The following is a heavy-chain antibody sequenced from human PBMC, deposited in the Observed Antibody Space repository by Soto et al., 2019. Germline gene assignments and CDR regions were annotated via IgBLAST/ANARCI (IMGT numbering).Heavy chain of an antibody. J-gene: IGHJ5*02. Sequence: SETLSLTCTVSGGSISSSSFHWGWIRQPPGKGLEWIGYIYYSGSTYYNPSLKSRVTISVDTSKNQFSLKLSSVTAADTAVYYCARVGGINWFDPWGQGTLVTVSS. V-gene: IGHV4-31*03. CDR2: IYYSGST. CDR3: ARVGGINWFDP. D-gene: IGHD1-20*01. CDR1: GGSISSSSFH.